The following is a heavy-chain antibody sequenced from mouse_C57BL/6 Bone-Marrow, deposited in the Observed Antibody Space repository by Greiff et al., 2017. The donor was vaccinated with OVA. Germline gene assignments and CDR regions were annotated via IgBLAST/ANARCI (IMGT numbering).Heavy chain of an antibody. J-gene: IGHJ4*01. Sequence: GGGLVQPKGSLKLSCAAFGFSFNTYAMHWVRQAPGKGLEGAARIRSNSSNYASYYADSVKDRFTISRDDSQSMLYLQMNNLKTEDTAMYYCLREDYWGQGTSVTVSS. CDR3: LREDY. CDR2: IRSNSSNYAS. CDR1: GFSFNTYA. V-gene: IGHV10-3*01.